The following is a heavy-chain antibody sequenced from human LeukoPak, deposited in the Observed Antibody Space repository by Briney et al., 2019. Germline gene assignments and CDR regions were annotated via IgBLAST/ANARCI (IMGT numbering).Heavy chain of an antibody. Sequence: SETLSLTCTVSGDSISSYYWSWIRQTPGKGLEWIGYMYHSGITKYNPSLKSRVTISVDTSKNQFSLKLSSETAADTAVYYCARESNCSGGSCPKNNWFDPWGQGTLVTVSS. CDR2: MYHSGIT. CDR3: ARESNCSGGSCPKNNWFDP. D-gene: IGHD2-15*01. CDR1: GDSISSYY. J-gene: IGHJ5*02. V-gene: IGHV4-59*01.